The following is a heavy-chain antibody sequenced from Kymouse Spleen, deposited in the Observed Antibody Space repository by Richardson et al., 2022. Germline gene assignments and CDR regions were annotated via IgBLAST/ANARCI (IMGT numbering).Heavy chain of an antibody. D-gene: IGHD6-6*01. CDR3: AKDIREYSSSSYYYYYYGMDV. CDR2: ISWNSGSI. J-gene: IGHJ6*02. V-gene: IGHV3-9*01. CDR1: GFTFDDYA. Sequence: EVQLVESGGGLVQPGRSLRLSCAASGFTFDDYAMHWVRQAPGKGLEWVSGISWNSGSIGYADSVKGRFTISRDNAKNSLYLQMNSLRAEDTALYYCAKDIREYSSSSYYYYYYGMDVWGQGTTVTVSS.